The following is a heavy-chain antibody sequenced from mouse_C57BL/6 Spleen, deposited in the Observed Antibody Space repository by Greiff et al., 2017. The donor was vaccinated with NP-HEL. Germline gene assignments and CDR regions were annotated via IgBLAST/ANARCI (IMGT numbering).Heavy chain of an antibody. CDR1: GYSITSGYY. J-gene: IGHJ2*01. CDR3: ARGRGWYFDY. V-gene: IGHV3-6*01. Sequence: EVQLQQSGPGLVKPSQSLSLTCSVTGYSITSGYYWNWIRQFPGNKLEWMGYISYDGSNNYNPSLKNRISITRDTSKNQFCLKLNSGTTEDTATYYCARGRGWYFDYWGEGTTLTVSS. D-gene: IGHD1-2*01. CDR2: ISYDGSN.